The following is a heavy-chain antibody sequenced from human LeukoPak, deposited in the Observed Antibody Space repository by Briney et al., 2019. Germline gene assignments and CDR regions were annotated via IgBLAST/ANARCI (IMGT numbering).Heavy chain of an antibody. V-gene: IGHV1-69*05. CDR1: GYTFTSYG. D-gene: IGHD2-2*01. Sequence: ASVKVSCKASGYTFTSYGISWVRQAPGQGLEWMGGIIPIFGTANYAQKFQGRVTITTDESTSTAYMELSSLRSEDTAVYYCARTHTQTAAMYEMAWFDPWGQGTLVTVSS. CDR3: ARTHTQTAAMYEMAWFDP. J-gene: IGHJ5*02. CDR2: IIPIFGTA.